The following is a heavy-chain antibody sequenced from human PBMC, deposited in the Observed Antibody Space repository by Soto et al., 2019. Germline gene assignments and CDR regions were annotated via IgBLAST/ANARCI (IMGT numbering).Heavy chain of an antibody. V-gene: IGHV3-30*18. CDR2: ISYDGSNK. CDR1: GFTFSSYG. J-gene: IGHJ4*02. CDR3: AKDSQKSPGSGSYYTYTPHFDY. D-gene: IGHD3-10*01. Sequence: GGSLRLSCAASGFTFSSYGMHWVRQAPGKGLEWVAVISYDGSNKYYADSVKGRFTISRDNSKNTLYLQMNSLRAEDTAVYYCAKDSQKSPGSGSYYTYTPHFDYWGQGTLVTVSS.